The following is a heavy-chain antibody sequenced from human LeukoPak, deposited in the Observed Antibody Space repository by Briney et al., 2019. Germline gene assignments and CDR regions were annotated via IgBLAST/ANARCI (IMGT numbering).Heavy chain of an antibody. D-gene: IGHD6-19*01. Sequence: GRSLRLSCAASGFTFSSYGMHWVRQAPGKGLEWVAVIWYDGSNKYYADSVKGRFTISRDNSKNTLYLQMNSLRAEDTAVYYCARKAVAGTGLDYWGQGTLVTVSS. J-gene: IGHJ4*02. CDR3: ARKAVAGTGLDY. CDR2: IWYDGSNK. V-gene: IGHV3-33*01. CDR1: GFTFSSYG.